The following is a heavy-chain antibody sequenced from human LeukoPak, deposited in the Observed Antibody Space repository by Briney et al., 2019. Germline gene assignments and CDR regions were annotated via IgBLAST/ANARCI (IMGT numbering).Heavy chain of an antibody. CDR2: INPNSGGT. CDR1: GYTFTGYC. Sequence: ASVKVSCKASGYTFTGYCMHWVRQAPGQGLEWMGWINPNSGGTNYAQKFQGRVTMTRDTSISTAYMELSRLRSDDTAVYYCARDTAFIGYCSSTSCYPPYYFDYWGQGTLVTVSS. D-gene: IGHD2-2*01. J-gene: IGHJ4*02. V-gene: IGHV1-2*02. CDR3: ARDTAFIGYCSSTSCYPPYYFDY.